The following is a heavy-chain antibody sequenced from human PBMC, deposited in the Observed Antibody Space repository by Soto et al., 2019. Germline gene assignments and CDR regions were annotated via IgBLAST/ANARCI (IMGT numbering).Heavy chain of an antibody. D-gene: IGHD4-17*01. CDR3: ARYYGDYKNYFDY. Sequence: QLQLQESGPGLVKPSETLSLTCTVTGGSISRSHIFWGWIRQPPGKGLELIGSIFYSGTTYNNPSLNSRVTLSVDTSKNQFSLKLNSVTAADTAVYYCARYYGDYKNYFDYWGQGTLVTVSS. J-gene: IGHJ4*02. CDR1: GGSISRSHIF. CDR2: IFYSGTT. V-gene: IGHV4-39*01.